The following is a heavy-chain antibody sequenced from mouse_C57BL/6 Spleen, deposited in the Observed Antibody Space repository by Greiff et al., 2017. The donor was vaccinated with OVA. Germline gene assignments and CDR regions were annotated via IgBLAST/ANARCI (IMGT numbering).Heavy chain of an antibody. J-gene: IGHJ1*03. Sequence: EVKLVESGGDLVKPGGSLKLSCAASGFTFSSYGMSWVRQTPDQRLEWVATISSGGSYTYYPDSVKGRFTISRDNAKNTLYLQMSSLKSEDTAMYYGAGRPYYGSSYGYFDVWGTGTTVTVSS. D-gene: IGHD1-1*01. CDR1: GFTFSSYG. CDR3: AGRPYYGSSYGYFDV. V-gene: IGHV5-6*02. CDR2: ISSGGSYT.